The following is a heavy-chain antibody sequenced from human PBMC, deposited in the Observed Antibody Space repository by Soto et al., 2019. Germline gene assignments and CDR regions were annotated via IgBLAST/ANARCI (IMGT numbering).Heavy chain of an antibody. J-gene: IGHJ4*02. V-gene: IGHV4-4*02. Sequence: QVQLQESGPGLVRPSGTLSLTCAVSGGSISDTRWWSWVRQPPGKGLEWIGEISLSGATNYNPSLKSRVTLSLDMSTNLFSLSLTSVSAADTAVYYCAGGRDYSNFIPSVGLDFWGQGTLVTVSS. CDR2: ISLSGAT. CDR3: AGGRDYSNFIPSVGLDF. CDR1: GGSISDTRW. D-gene: IGHD4-4*01.